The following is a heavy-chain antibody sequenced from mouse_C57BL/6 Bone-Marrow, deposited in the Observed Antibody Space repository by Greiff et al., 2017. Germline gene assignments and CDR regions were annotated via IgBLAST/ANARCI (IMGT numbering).Heavy chain of an antibody. J-gene: IGHJ1*03. D-gene: IGHD2-5*01. CDR3: ARGTFSNYWYFDV. Sequence: VQLQHPGAELVKPGASVKLSCKASGYTFTSYWMQWVKQRPGQGLEWIGEIDPSDSYTNYNQKFKGKATLTVDTSSSTAYMQLSSLTSEDSAVYYCARGTFSNYWYFDVWGTGTTVTVSS. CDR1: GYTFTSYW. V-gene: IGHV1-50*01. CDR2: IDPSDSYT.